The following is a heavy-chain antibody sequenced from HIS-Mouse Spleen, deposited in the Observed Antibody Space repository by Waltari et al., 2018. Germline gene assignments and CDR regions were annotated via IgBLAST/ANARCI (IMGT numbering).Heavy chain of an antibody. CDR1: GGSISSSSYY. D-gene: IGHD6-13*01. Sequence: QLQLQESGPGLVKPSETLSLTCTVSGGSISSSSYYWGWIRQHPGKGLEWIGSIYYSGSPYYNPSLKSRVTISVDTSKNQFSLKLSSVTAADTAVYYCAREIPYSSSWYDWYFDLWGRGTLVTVSS. J-gene: IGHJ2*01. CDR2: IYYSGSP. V-gene: IGHV4-39*07. CDR3: AREIPYSSSWYDWYFDL.